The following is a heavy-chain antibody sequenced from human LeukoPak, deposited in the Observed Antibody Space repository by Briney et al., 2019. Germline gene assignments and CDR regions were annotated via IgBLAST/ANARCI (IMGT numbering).Heavy chain of an antibody. CDR2: IHGSASYN. CDR3: VRAFGGYDSQRFYYNMDV. D-gene: IGHD5-12*01. Sequence: GGSLRLSCATSGFIFSNYYLNWVRQAPGKGLEWVSCIHGSASYNYYADSVKGRFTISRDSAKNSLYLEMSSLRVEDTAVYYCVRAFGGYDSQRFYYNMDVWGKGTTVTVSS. V-gene: IGHV3-21*06. CDR1: GFIFSNYY. J-gene: IGHJ6*03.